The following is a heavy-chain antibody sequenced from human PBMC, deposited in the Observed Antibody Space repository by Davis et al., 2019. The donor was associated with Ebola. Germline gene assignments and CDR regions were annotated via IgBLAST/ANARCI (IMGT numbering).Heavy chain of an antibody. CDR1: GGSLSSGAYY. Sequence: MPSETLSLTCTVSGGSLSSGAYYCSRIRQPPGKGLEWIGLIYLTGSTYYNPSLKTRVTISVDTSKNQFSLKRSSVTAADTAVNYCARHGRRTTEIYNYYYGMDVWGQGTTVTVSS. J-gene: IGHJ6*02. CDR3: ARHGRRTTEIYNYYYGMDV. V-gene: IGHV4-39*01. CDR2: IYLTGST. D-gene: IGHD4-11*01.